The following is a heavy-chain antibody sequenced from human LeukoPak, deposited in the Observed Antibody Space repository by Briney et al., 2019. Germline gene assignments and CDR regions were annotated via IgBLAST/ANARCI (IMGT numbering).Heavy chain of an antibody. CDR1: GGSISTYY. D-gene: IGHD7-27*01. CDR3: ARHSQHSRDLGSARNFDY. J-gene: IGHJ4*02. Sequence: SEALSLTCTVSGGSISTYYWSWIRQPPGKGLEWIGYIHYSGSTNYNPSLKSRVTISVDTSKNLFSLRLTSVTAADTAVYYCARHSQHSRDLGSARNFDYWGQGTLVTVSS. V-gene: IGHV4-59*08. CDR2: IHYSGST.